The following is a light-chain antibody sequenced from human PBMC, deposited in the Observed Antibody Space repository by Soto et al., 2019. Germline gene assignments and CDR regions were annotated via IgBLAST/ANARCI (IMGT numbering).Light chain of an antibody. Sequence: QSVLTQPASVSGSPGQSITISCTGTSTDIGAYNYVSWYQQHPGKAPKLLIYEVTNRPSGVSNRFSGSKSGNTASLTISGLQAEDEANYYCNPYTTLSNRVFGTGTKV. CDR2: EVT. CDR3: NPYTTLSNRV. J-gene: IGLJ1*01. CDR1: STDIGAYNY. V-gene: IGLV2-14*01.